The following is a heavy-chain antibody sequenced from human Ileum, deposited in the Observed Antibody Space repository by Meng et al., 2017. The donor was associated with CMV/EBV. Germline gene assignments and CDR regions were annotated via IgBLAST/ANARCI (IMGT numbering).Heavy chain of an antibody. J-gene: IGHJ5*02. CDR3: ARARTDFFAP. V-gene: IGHV4-39*07. CDR2: IYYSGST. Sequence: SETLSLTCTVSGGSISSSSYYWGWIRQPPGKGLEWIGSIYYSGSTYYNPSLNSRVTISVDTSKNQFSLKLSSVTAADTAVYYCARARTDFFAPWGQGTLVTVSS. CDR1: GGSISSSSYY. D-gene: IGHD3/OR15-3a*01.